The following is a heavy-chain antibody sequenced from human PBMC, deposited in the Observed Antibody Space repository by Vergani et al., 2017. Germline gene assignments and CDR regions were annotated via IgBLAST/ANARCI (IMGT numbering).Heavy chain of an antibody. D-gene: IGHD3-10*01. CDR2: ISGSGGTT. J-gene: IGHJ4*02. V-gene: IGHV3-23*01. Sequence: EVQLLESGGGLVQPGGSLRLSCAASGFTFSNYAMSWVRQAPGKGLEWVSLISGSGGTTNYADSVQGRFTISRDTSKHTLFLQMNGLRAEDTAVYYCARVGKWFGELSGYFDYWGQGTLVTVSS. CDR1: GFTFSNYA. CDR3: ARVGKWFGELSGYFDY.